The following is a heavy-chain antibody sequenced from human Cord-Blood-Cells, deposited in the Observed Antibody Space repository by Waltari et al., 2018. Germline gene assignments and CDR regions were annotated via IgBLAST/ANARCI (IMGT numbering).Heavy chain of an antibody. CDR3: ATVVYCTNGVCSYFDY. V-gene: IGHV1-24*01. CDR2: FDPEDGET. D-gene: IGHD2-8*01. Sequence: QVQLVQSGAEVKKPGASVKVSCKVYGYTLTELSMHWVRPAPGKGLEWIGGFDPEDGETIYAQKFQGRVTMTEDTSTDTAYMELSSLRSEDTAVYYCATVVYCTNGVCSYFDYWGQGTLVTVSS. J-gene: IGHJ4*02. CDR1: GYTLTELS.